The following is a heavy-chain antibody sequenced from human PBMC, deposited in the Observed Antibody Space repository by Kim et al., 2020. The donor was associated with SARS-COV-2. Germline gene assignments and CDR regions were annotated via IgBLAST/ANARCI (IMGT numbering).Heavy chain of an antibody. Sequence: SETLSLTCAVYGGSFSGYYWSWIRQPPGKGLEWIGEINHSGSTNYNPSLKSRVTISVDTSKNQFSLKLSSVTAADTAVYYCARGRWAGIAAAGTYYYYGMDVWGQGTTVTVSS. D-gene: IGHD6-13*01. J-gene: IGHJ6*02. CDR1: GGSFSGYY. V-gene: IGHV4-34*01. CDR2: INHSGST. CDR3: ARGRWAGIAAAGTYYYYGMDV.